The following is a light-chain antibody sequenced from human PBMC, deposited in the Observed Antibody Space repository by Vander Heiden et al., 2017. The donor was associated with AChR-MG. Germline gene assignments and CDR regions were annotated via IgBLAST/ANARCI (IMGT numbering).Light chain of an antibody. CDR3: QQYKSYPYS. CDR2: KAS. J-gene: IGKJ2*03. Sequence: DIQMTQSPSTLSASVGDRVTITCRASQSISNWLAWYQQKPGKAPKLRIYKASRLETGVASRFSGSGSGTEFTLTISSLQPDDSATYYCQQYKSYPYSFGQGTKLEIK. CDR1: QSISNW. V-gene: IGKV1-5*03.